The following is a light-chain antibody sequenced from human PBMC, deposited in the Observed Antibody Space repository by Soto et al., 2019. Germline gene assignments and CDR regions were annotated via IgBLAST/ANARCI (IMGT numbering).Light chain of an antibody. V-gene: IGKV3-20*01. J-gene: IGKJ4*01. Sequence: EIVLIQSPATLSLSPGERATLSCRASQSVSSNLASYQQNPGQAPRLLIFDVSNRATGIPARFSGSGSVTDFTLTISSLEPEDFAVYYCQQYGSSPLTFGGGTKVEIK. CDR2: DVS. CDR1: QSVSSN. CDR3: QQYGSSPLT.